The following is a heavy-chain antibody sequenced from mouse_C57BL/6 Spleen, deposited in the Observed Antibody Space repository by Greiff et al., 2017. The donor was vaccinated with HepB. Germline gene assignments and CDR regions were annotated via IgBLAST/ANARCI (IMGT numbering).Heavy chain of an antibody. Sequence: DVKLVESGGDLVKPGGSLKLSCAASGFTFSSYGMSWVRQTPDKRLEWVATISSGGSYTYYPDSVKGRFTISRDNAKNTLYLQMSSLKSEDTAMYYCASQLGYFDYWGQGTTLTVSS. D-gene: IGHD4-1*02. J-gene: IGHJ2*01. CDR1: GFTFSSYG. CDR3: ASQLGYFDY. CDR2: ISSGGSYT. V-gene: IGHV5-6*02.